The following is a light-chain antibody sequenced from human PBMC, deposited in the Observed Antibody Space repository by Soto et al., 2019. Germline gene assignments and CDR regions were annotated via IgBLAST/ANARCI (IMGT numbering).Light chain of an antibody. CDR3: AAWGASMNGWV. V-gene: IGLV1-44*01. J-gene: IGLJ3*02. CDR1: SSNIGSNT. CDR2: SND. Sequence: QSVLTQLPSASGTPGQRVTICCSGSSSNIGSNTVNWYQQLTGTAPKLLIYSNDQRPSGVPARFSGSKSGTSASLAISGLQSEDEADYYCAAWGASMNGWVFGGGTKVTVL.